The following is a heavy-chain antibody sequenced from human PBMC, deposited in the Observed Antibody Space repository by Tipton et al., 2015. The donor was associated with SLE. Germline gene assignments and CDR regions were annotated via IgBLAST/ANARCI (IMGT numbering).Heavy chain of an antibody. V-gene: IGHV4-61*10. CDR1: GDSFSSGSSS. J-gene: IGHJ4*02. CDR3: ARGSRVEEELDY. D-gene: IGHD1-26*01. CDR2: IYNSGIT. Sequence: GLVKPSGTLSLTCTVSGDSFSSGSSSWNWVRQPAGKGLEWIGLIYNSGITNYNPSLKGRLTISVDTSKNQFSLRLKTVTAADTAVYYCARGSRVEEELDYWGQGTLVTVSS.